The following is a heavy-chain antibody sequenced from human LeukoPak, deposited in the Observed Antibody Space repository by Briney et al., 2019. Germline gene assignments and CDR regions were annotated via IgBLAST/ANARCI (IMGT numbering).Heavy chain of an antibody. CDR2: IVVGSGNT. Sequence: GTSVKVSCKASGFTFTSSAVQWVRQSRGQRLEWIGWIVVGSGNTNYAQKFQERVTITRDMSTSTAYMELSSLRSEDTAVYYCARDLPYYDFWSGYAFDIWGQGTMVTVSS. J-gene: IGHJ3*02. D-gene: IGHD3-3*01. CDR1: GFTFTSSA. CDR3: ARDLPYYDFWSGYAFDI. V-gene: IGHV1-58*01.